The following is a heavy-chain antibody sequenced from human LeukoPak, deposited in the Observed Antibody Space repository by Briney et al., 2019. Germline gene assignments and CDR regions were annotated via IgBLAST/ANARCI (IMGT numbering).Heavy chain of an antibody. V-gene: IGHV4-39*02. CDR1: GGSISSSSYY. J-gene: IGHJ5*02. CDR3: AREDPKYCSGGSCYSGNNWFDP. CDR2: IYYSGST. Sequence: KASETLSLTCTVSGGSISSSSYYWRGLRQPPGKGLEWIGSIYYSGSTYYNPSLKSRVTISVHTSKNQFSLKLSSVTAADTAVYYCAREDPKYCSGGSCYSGNNWFDPWGQGTLVTVSS. D-gene: IGHD2-15*01.